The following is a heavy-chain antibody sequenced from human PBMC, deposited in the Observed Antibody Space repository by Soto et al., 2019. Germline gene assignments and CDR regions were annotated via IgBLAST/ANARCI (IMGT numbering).Heavy chain of an antibody. V-gene: IGHV1-2*04. CDR1: GYTFTGYH. Sequence: ASVKVSCKASGYTFTGYHMHWGRQAPGQGLEWMGWINPNSGGTNYAQKFQGWVTMTRDTSISTAYMELSRLRSDDTAVYYCARMSVAAPAGMDVWGQGTTVTVSS. J-gene: IGHJ6*02. D-gene: IGHD6-19*01. CDR2: INPNSGGT. CDR3: ARMSVAAPAGMDV.